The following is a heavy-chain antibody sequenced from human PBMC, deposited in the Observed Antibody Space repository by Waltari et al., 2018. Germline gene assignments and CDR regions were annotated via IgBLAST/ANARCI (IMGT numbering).Heavy chain of an antibody. J-gene: IGHJ6*02. CDR3: ARRIGVVKRVITGGFHMDV. CDR2: INHSGST. CDR1: GWTFRGSY. D-gene: IGHD3-22*01. V-gene: IGHV4-34*01. Sequence: QVQLQQWGAGLLKPSETLSLTCAVYGWTFRGSYRSWTRQPPGTRLEWIGEINHSGSTNYNPSLKSRVTISVDTSKNQFSLKLSSVTAADTAVYYCARRIGVVKRVITGGFHMDVWGQGTTVTVSS.